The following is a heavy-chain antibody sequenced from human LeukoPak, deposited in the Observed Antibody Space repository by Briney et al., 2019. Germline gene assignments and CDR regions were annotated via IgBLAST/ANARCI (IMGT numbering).Heavy chain of an antibody. D-gene: IGHD2-2*01. CDR3: ARVISSASRVVDY. J-gene: IGHJ4*02. V-gene: IGHV3-48*01. CDR2: ISSSGSTI. Sequence: GGSLRLSCAASGFTFSSYSMNWVRQAPGMGLEWLSYISSSGSTIYYADSVKGRFTISRDNAKNSLFLQMNSLRAEDSAVYYCARVISSASRVVDYWGQGTLVTASS. CDR1: GFTFSSYS.